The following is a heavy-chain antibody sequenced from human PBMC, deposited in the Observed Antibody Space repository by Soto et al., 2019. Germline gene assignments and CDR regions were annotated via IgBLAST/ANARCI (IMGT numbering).Heavy chain of an antibody. Sequence: PSETLSLTCAVSGGSISSSNWWSWVRQPPGKGLEWIGEIYHSGSTNYNPSLKSRVTISVDKSKNQFSLKLSSVTAADTAVYYCAREPSYYDILTGYSTDYYGMDVWGQGTTVTVSS. CDR1: GGSISSSNW. V-gene: IGHV4-4*02. CDR2: IYHSGST. D-gene: IGHD3-9*01. J-gene: IGHJ6*02. CDR3: AREPSYYDILTGYSTDYYGMDV.